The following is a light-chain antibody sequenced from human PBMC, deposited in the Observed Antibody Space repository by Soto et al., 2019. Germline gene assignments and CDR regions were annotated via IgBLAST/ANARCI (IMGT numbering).Light chain of an antibody. J-gene: IGKJ5*01. CDR2: GAS. CDR1: QSVSNNY. V-gene: IGKV3D-20*02. CDR3: HQRQSWPRT. Sequence: EIVWTQSPGTLSLSPGERATLSCRASQSVSNNYLAWYQQKPGQAPRLLIYGASNRATGIPDRFSGSGSGTDFNLTISEVQTEDFAVYYCHQRQSWPRTFGQGTRLEIK.